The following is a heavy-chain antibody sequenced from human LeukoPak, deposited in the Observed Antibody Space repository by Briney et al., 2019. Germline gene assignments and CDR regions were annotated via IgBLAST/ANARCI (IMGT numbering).Heavy chain of an antibody. Sequence: GRSLRLSCAASGFTFSAYSLHWLRQAPGKGLEWVADLSYDGSNQYYADSVKGRFTISRDTSKNVLHLQMNSLGAEDTAVYYCAREYGIAAVGGLDVWGKGITVTVSS. D-gene: IGHD6-25*01. J-gene: IGHJ6*04. CDR1: GFTFSAYS. CDR2: LSYDGSNQ. CDR3: AREYGIAAVGGLDV. V-gene: IGHV3-30*04.